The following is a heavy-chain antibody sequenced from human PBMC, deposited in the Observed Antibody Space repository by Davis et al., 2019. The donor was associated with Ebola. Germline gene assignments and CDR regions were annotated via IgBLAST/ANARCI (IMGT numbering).Heavy chain of an antibody. J-gene: IGHJ4*02. D-gene: IGHD1-26*01. Sequence: PGGSLRLSCAASGFTFSSYSMNWVRQAPGKGLEWVSSISSSSSYIYYADSVKGRFTISRDNAKNSLYLQMNSLRAEDTAVYYCAKPPNNIVGAIYYFDYWGQGTLVTVSS. CDR3: AKPPNNIVGAIYYFDY. CDR1: GFTFSSYS. CDR2: ISSSSSYI. V-gene: IGHV3-21*04.